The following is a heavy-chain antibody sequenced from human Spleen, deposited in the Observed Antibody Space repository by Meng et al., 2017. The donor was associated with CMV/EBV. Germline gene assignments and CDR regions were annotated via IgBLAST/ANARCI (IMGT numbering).Heavy chain of an antibody. CDR1: GYTFTGYY. CDR3: ARDSGSSSSIDY. Sequence: ASVKVSCMASGYTFTGYYMHWVRQAPGQGLEWMGWINPNSDGTNYAQRFQGRVTMTRDTSISTAYMELSRLRSDDTAVYYCARDSGSSSSIDYWGQGTLVTVSS. D-gene: IGHD6-13*01. J-gene: IGHJ4*02. CDR2: INPNSDGT. V-gene: IGHV1-2*02.